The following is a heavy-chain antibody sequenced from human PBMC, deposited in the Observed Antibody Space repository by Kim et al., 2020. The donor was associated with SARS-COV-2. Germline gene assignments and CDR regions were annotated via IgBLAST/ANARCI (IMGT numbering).Heavy chain of an antibody. CDR2: ISAYNGNT. V-gene: IGHV1-18*01. CDR3: ARASGYDFWSGYDPPRKIDY. CDR1: GYTFTSYG. J-gene: IGHJ4*02. Sequence: ASVKVSCKASGYTFTSYGISWVRQAPGQGLEWMGWISAYNGNTNYAQKLQGRVTMTTDTSTSTAYMELRSLRSDDTAVYYCARASGYDFWSGYDPPRKIDYWGQGTLVTVSS. D-gene: IGHD3-3*01.